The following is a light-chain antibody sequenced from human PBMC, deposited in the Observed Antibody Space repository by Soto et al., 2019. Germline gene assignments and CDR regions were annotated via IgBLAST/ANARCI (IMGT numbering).Light chain of an antibody. J-gene: IGLJ3*02. CDR2: RDS. CDR3: QVWDSSTAV. CDR1: NIGSKN. V-gene: IGLV3-9*01. Sequence: SYELTQPLSVSVALGQTARITCVGNNIGSKNVYWYQQKPGQAPLLVISRDSNRPSGIPERFSGSNSGNPATLTISRAQAGDEADYYCQVWDSSTAVFGGGTKVTVL.